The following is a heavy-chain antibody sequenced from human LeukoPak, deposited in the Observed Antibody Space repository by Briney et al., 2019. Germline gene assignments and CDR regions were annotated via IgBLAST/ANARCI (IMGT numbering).Heavy chain of an antibody. CDR2: ISSSSSTI. D-gene: IGHD2-21*01. V-gene: IGHV3-48*01. CDR3: ARDGRAHSNDY. Sequence: PGGSLRLPCAASGFTFSSYSMNWVRQAPGKGLEWVSYISSSSSTIYYADSVKGRFTISRDNAKNSLYLQMNSLRAEDTAVYYCARDGRAHSNDYWGQGTLVTVSS. J-gene: IGHJ4*02. CDR1: GFTFSSYS.